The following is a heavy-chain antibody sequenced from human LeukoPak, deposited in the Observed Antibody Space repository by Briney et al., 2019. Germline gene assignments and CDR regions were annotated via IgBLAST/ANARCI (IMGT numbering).Heavy chain of an antibody. V-gene: IGHV4-4*07. CDR1: GGSISSYY. D-gene: IGHD1-26*01. CDR3: AREPGGMGATTKNWFDP. CDR2: IYTSGST. Sequence: SETLSLTCTVSGGSISSYYWSWIRQPAGKGLEWIGRIYTSGSTNYNPSLKSRVTMSVDTSKNQFSLKLSSVTAADTAVYYCAREPGGMGATTKNWFDPWGQGTLVTVSS. J-gene: IGHJ5*02.